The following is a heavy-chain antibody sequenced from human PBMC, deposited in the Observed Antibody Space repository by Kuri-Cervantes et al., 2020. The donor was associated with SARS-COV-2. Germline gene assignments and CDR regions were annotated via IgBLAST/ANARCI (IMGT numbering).Heavy chain of an antibody. V-gene: IGHV3-30-3*01. J-gene: IGHJ3*02. CDR1: GFTFSSYA. CDR2: ISYDGSNK. Sequence: GGSLRLSCAASGFTFSSYAMHWVRQAPGKGLEWVAVISYDGSNKYYADSVKGRFTISRDNSKNTLYLQMNSLRAEDTAVYYCARGWQQQLVGDAFDIWGQGTMVTISS. D-gene: IGHD6-13*01. CDR3: ARGWQQQLVGDAFDI.